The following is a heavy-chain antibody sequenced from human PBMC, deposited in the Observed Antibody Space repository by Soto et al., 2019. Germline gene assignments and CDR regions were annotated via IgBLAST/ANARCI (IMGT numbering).Heavy chain of an antibody. CDR3: ARASDYDDY. J-gene: IGHJ4*02. CDR2: VYHSGST. Sequence: HLQLQESGSGLVKPSQTLSLTCAVSGGSISSGGYSWSWIRQPPGKGLEWIGYVYHSGSTYYNPSLKSRVTISLDRSKNQFSRKLSSVTAADTAVYYCARASDYDDYWGKGTLVTVSS. V-gene: IGHV4-30-2*01. CDR1: GGSISSGGYS.